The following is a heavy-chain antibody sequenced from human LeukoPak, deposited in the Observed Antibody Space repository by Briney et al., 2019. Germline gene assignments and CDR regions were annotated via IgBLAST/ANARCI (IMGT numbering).Heavy chain of an antibody. CDR2: ITSISSST. V-gene: IGHV3-48*03. J-gene: IGHJ6*03. D-gene: IGHD4-23*01. CDR3: ARDFGDYGGYYYMDL. CDR1: EFTFSRFE. Sequence: GGSLRLSCTASEFTFSRFEMSWVRQAPGKGLEWVSYITSISSSTYYADFVKGRFTVSRDNAKNSLYLQINSLTAEDTAIYYCARDFGDYGGYYYMDLWGKGTTVTVSS.